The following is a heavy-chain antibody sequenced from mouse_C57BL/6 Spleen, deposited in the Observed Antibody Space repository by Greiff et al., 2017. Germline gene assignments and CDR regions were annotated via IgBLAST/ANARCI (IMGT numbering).Heavy chain of an antibody. V-gene: IGHV1-52*01. CDR1: GYTFTSYW. CDR3: ARDYDYDGDYYAMDY. J-gene: IGHJ4*01. Sequence: QVQLQQPGAELVRPGSSVKLSCTASGYTFTSYWMHWVKQRPIQGLEWIGNIDPSDSDTHYNQKFKDKATLTVDKSSSTAYMQLSSLTSEDSAVYYCARDYDYDGDYYAMDYWGQGTSVTVSS. D-gene: IGHD2-4*01. CDR2: IDPSDSDT.